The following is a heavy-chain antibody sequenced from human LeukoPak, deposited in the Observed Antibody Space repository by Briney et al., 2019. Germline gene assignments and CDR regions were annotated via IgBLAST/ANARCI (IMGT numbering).Heavy chain of an antibody. J-gene: IGHJ5*02. CDR1: GGSVSNYY. Sequence: ASETLSLTCTVSGGSVSNYYWSWIRQPPGKGLECIGYIYFGGSTNYNPSLKSRVTISVDTSKNQFSLKLTSVTAADTAVYYCARYGDTRFDPWGQGTLVTVSS. D-gene: IGHD4-17*01. CDR3: ARYGDTRFDP. CDR2: IYFGGST. V-gene: IGHV4-59*02.